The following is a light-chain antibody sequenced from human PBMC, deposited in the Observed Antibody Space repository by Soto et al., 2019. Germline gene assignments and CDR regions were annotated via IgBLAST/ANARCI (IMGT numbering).Light chain of an antibody. CDR2: EVS. J-gene: IGLJ1*01. V-gene: IGLV2-14*01. CDR1: SNDVGGYNY. CDR3: SSYTTSSTYG. Sequence: QSVLTQPASVSGSPGQSITISCAGTSNDVGGYNYVSWYQQHLGKAPKLMIYEVSNWPSGISNRFSGSKSGNAASLTISGLQAEDEADYYCSSYTTSSTYGFGTGTKVTVL.